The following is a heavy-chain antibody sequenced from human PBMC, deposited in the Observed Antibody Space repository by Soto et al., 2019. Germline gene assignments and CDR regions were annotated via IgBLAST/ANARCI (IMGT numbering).Heavy chain of an antibody. V-gene: IGHV3-30*03. CDR2: ISFDGSNK. CDR3: ARDREAAAPQMDV. D-gene: IGHD6-13*01. CDR1: GFTFRFYA. J-gene: IGHJ6*02. Sequence: PGGSQRLACAASGFTFRFYAMPLVRRAPGKGLEWVAVISFDGSNKYYADSVKGRFTVSRDNSKNTLYLQMNSLRAEDTAVYYCARDREAAAPQMDVWGQGTTVTVSS.